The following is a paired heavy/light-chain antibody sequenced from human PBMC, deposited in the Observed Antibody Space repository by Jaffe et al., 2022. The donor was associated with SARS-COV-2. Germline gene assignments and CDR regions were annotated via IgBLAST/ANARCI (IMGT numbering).Heavy chain of an antibody. Sequence: EVQLVESGGGLVKPGGSLRLSCAASGFTFSNCNMNWVRQAPGKGLEWVSFISTSSGYIYYADSVKGRFTISRDNAKNSLYLQMNSLRAEDTAVYYCARPGDGSGLWNSYYYYMDVWGKGTTVTVSS. CDR1: GFTFSNCN. CDR3: ARPGDGSGLWNSYYYYMDV. V-gene: IGHV3-21*01. CDR2: ISTSSGYI. D-gene: IGHD3-10*01. J-gene: IGHJ6*03.
Light chain of an antibody. CDR3: QQYNNWPST. CDR1: QSVSSN. Sequence: EIVMTQSPATLSVSPGERATLSCRASQSVSSNLGWYQQKPGQAPRLLIYGASTRATGIPARFSGSGSGTEFTLTISSLQSEDFAVYYCQQYNNWPSTFGQGTKLEIK. J-gene: IGKJ2*01. V-gene: IGKV3-15*01. CDR2: GAS.